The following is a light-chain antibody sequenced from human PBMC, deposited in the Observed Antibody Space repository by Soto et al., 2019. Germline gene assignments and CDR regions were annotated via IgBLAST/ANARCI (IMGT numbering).Light chain of an antibody. Sequence: EIVKTQSPGTLSVSPGERAVLSCRASENVNSNLAWYQQKPGQAPRLLIYGASTRATGIPARFSGSGSGTDFTLTISGLQSEDFAVYYCQQYNTWLRTFGQGTQV. CDR2: GAS. CDR3: QQYNTWLRT. J-gene: IGKJ1*01. CDR1: ENVNSN. V-gene: IGKV3-15*01.